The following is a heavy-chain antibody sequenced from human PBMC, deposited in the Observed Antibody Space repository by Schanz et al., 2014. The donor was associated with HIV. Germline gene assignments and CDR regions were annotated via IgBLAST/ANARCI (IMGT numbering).Heavy chain of an antibody. CDR3: ANSGYCTSGICYTRGNGMDV. D-gene: IGHD2-8*01. V-gene: IGHV3-33*06. Sequence: QVQVVESGGGVVQPGRSLRLSCAASGFSFSSYVMHWVRQAPGKGLEWVAVIWYDGSNKYYADSVKGRFTISRDNPKNRLYLQMNSLRAEDTAVYYCANSGYCTSGICYTRGNGMDVWGQGTTVTVSS. J-gene: IGHJ6*02. CDR2: IWYDGSNK. CDR1: GFSFSSYV.